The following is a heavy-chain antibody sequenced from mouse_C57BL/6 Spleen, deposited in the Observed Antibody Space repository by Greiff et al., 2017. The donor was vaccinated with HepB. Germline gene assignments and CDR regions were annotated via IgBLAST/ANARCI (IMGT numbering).Heavy chain of an antibody. V-gene: IGHV1-55*01. CDR1: GYTFTSYW. CDR2: IYPGSGST. D-gene: IGHD2-3*01. J-gene: IGHJ3*01. Sequence: QVQLQQPGAELVKPGASVKMSCKASGYTFTSYWITWVKQRPGQGLEWIGDIYPGSGSTNYNEKFKSKATLTVDTSSSSAYMQLSSLTSEDSAVYYCARSGGYYEGFAYWGQGTLVTVSA. CDR3: ARSGGYYEGFAY.